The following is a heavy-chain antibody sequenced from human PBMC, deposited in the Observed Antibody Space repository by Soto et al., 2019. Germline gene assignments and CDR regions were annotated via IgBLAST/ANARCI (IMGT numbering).Heavy chain of an antibody. D-gene: IGHD2-2*01. CDR1: GGSISSYY. J-gene: IGHJ5*02. Sequence: SETLSLTCTVSGGSISSYYWSWIRQPPGKGLEWIGYIYYSGSTNYNPSLKSRVTISVDTSKNQFSLKLSSVTAADTAVYYCARQLDCSSTSCYGSWWFDPWGQGTLVTVSS. V-gene: IGHV4-59*08. CDR2: IYYSGST. CDR3: ARQLDCSSTSCYGSWWFDP.